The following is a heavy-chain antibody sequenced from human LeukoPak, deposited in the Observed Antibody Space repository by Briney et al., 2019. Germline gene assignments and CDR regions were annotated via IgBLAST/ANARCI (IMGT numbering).Heavy chain of an antibody. V-gene: IGHV3-21*01. D-gene: IGHD6-13*01. CDR1: GFTLTSSG. CDR2: ISISSAYI. CDR3: TSERVAAGGGRYYLHH. J-gene: IGHJ4*02. Sequence: GGSLRLSCAASGFTLTSSGRNWIRQAPGKGLEWVSSISISSAYIWYADSVRGRFTISRDNAKNSLYLQMHSLRPEDTAVYLCTSERVAAGGGRYYLHHWGQGTLVTVSS.